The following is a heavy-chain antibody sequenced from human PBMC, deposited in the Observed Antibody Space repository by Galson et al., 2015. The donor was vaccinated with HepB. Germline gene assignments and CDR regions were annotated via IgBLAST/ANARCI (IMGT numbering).Heavy chain of an antibody. CDR1: GFTFSSYA. J-gene: IGHJ4*02. Sequence: SLRLSCAASGFTFSSYAMHWVRQAPGKGLEWVAVISYDGSNKYYADSVKGRFTISRDNSKNTLYLQMNSLRAEDTAVYYCARDRLRNWEPWRDFDYWGQGTLVTVSS. D-gene: IGHD7-27*01. CDR2: ISYDGSNK. V-gene: IGHV3-30-3*01. CDR3: ARDRLRNWEPWRDFDY.